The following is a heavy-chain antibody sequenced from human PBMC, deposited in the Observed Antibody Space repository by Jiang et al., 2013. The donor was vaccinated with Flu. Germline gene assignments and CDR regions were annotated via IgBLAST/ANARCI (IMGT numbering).Heavy chain of an antibody. CDR3: AHDSPLVSVSLFDY. Sequence: TLTCNFSGFSLSTTAVGVGWIRQPPGKALKWLALIYWDDSKYYSPSLKNRLTITKDSSKNQVVLTMTNMDPVDTATYYCAHDSPLVSVSLFDYWGRGALVTVSS. CDR1: GFSLSTTAVG. J-gene: IGHJ4*02. V-gene: IGHV2-5*02. D-gene: IGHD2-8*01. CDR2: IYWDDSK.